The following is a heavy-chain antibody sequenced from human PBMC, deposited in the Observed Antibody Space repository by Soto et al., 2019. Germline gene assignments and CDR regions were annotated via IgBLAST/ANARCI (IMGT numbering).Heavy chain of an antibody. D-gene: IGHD4-17*01. V-gene: IGHV1-58*02. Sequence: QMQLVQSGPEVKKPGTSVKVSCKASGFTFTSSAMQWVRQARGQRLEWIGWIVVGSGNTNYARKCQERVTITRDVAQSPAYMELRSLRSADTAVYYCAAEGTVTTGMDVWGQGTTVTVSS. CDR1: GFTFTSSA. J-gene: IGHJ6*02. CDR3: AAEGTVTTGMDV. CDR2: IVVGSGNT.